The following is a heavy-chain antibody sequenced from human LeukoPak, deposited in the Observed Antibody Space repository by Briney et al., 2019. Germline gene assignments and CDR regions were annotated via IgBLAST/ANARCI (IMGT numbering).Heavy chain of an antibody. Sequence: SETLSLTCTVSGGSISGHYWSWIRQPPGKGLEWIGYIYYSGSTNYNPSLKSRVTISVDTSKNQFSLKLSSVTAADTAVYYCAREISSSWPDYFDYWGQGTLVTVSS. J-gene: IGHJ4*02. CDR1: GGSISGHY. CDR2: IYYSGST. CDR3: AREISSSWPDYFDY. V-gene: IGHV4-59*11. D-gene: IGHD6-13*01.